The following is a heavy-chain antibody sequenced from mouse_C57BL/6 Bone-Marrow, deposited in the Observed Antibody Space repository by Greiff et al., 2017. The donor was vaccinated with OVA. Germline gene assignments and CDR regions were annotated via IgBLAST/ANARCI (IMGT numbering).Heavy chain of an antibody. Sequence: VQLQQSGPELVKPGASVKISCKASGYAFSSSWMNWVKQRPGKGLEWIGRIYPGDGDTNYNGKFKGKATLTADKSSSTAYMQLSSLTSEDSAVYFCARGGRIYYDYHYAMYYWGQGTSVTVSS. CDR1: GYAFSSSW. CDR2: IYPGDGDT. V-gene: IGHV1-82*01. D-gene: IGHD2-4*01. J-gene: IGHJ4*01. CDR3: ARGGRIYYDYHYAMYY.